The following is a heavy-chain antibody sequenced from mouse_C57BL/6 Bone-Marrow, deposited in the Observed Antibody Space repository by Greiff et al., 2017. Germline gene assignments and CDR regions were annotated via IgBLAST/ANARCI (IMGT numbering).Heavy chain of an antibody. J-gene: IGHJ2*01. CDR2: IDPSDSET. V-gene: IGHV1-52*01. CDR3: ARGDCYSSSRSWGNY. Sequence: VQLQQPGAELVRPGSSVKLSCKASGYTFTSYWMHWVKQRPIQGLEWIGNIDPSDSETHYNQKFKDKATLTVDKSSSTAYMQLSSLTSEDSAFYYCARGDCYSSSRSWGNYWGQGTTLTVSS. CDR1: GYTFTSYW. D-gene: IGHD1-1*01.